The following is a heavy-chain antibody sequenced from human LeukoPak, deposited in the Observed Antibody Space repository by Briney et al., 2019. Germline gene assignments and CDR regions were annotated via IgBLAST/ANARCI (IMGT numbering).Heavy chain of an antibody. CDR2: ISSSSSYT. V-gene: IGHV3-21*05. Sequence: GGSLRLSCAASGFTFSSYSMNWVRQAPGKGLEWVSYISSSSSYTNYADSVKGRFTISRDNSKDTLYLQMNSLRAEDTAIYYCARDIQLSTWGLGTMVTVSS. CDR1: GFTFSSYS. J-gene: IGHJ3*01. D-gene: IGHD5-24*01. CDR3: ARDIQLST.